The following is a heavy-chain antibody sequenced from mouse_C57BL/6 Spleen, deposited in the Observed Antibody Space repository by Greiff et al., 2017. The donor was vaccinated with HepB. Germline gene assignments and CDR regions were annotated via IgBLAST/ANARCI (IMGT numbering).Heavy chain of an antibody. V-gene: IGHV1S81*02. Sequence: VQLQQSGAELVKAGASVKMSCKASGYTFTSYWMHWVKQRLGQGREWFAETNPTNGRTYYNEKFKSKATLTVDKSSSTAYMLHSGPTFEDCAVYYWARIKKIVATYFDYWGQGTTLTVSS. CDR3: ARIKKIVATYFDY. D-gene: IGHD1-1*01. J-gene: IGHJ2*01. CDR2: TNPTNGRT. CDR1: GYTFTSYW.